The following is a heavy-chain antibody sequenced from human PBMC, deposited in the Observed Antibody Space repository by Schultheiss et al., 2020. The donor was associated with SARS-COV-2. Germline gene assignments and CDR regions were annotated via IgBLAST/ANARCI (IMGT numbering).Heavy chain of an antibody. V-gene: IGHV4-4*07. Sequence: SQTLSLTCTVSGGSISSYYWSWIRQPAGKGLEWIGRIYTSGSTNYNPSLKSRVTMSVDTSKNQFSLKLSSVTAADTAVYYCARGNWNYSHSYYYYGMDVWGQGTTVTVSS. CDR3: ARGNWNYSHSYYYYGMDV. J-gene: IGHJ6*02. D-gene: IGHD1-7*01. CDR2: IYTSGST. CDR1: GGSISSYY.